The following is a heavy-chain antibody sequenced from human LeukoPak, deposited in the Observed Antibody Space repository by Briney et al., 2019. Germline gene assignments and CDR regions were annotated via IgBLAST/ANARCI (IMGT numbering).Heavy chain of an antibody. V-gene: IGHV4-59*01. J-gene: IGHJ4*02. CDR3: ARENLAAAGTFDY. Sequence: SETLSLTCTVSGGSISNYYWSWIRQSPGKGLEWIGYIYYTGNTNYNPSLESRVIISVDTSKNQFSLKLSSVTAADTAVYYCARENLAAAGTFDYWGQGTLVTVSS. CDR2: IYYTGNT. D-gene: IGHD6-13*01. CDR1: GGSISNYY.